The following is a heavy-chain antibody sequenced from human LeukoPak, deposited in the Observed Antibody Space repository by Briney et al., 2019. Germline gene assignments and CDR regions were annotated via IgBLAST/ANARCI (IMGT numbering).Heavy chain of an antibody. V-gene: IGHV3-21*04. CDR3: AKDIQGDIVVVPAAMVFDY. CDR2: ITSSSSYI. Sequence: PGGSLRLSCAASGFTFSSYNMNWVRQAPGKGLEWVSSITSSSSYIYYADSVKGRFTISRDNAKNSLYLQMNSLRAEDTALYYCAKDIQGDIVVVPAAMVFDYWGQGTLVTVSS. J-gene: IGHJ4*02. D-gene: IGHD2-2*01. CDR1: GFTFSSYN.